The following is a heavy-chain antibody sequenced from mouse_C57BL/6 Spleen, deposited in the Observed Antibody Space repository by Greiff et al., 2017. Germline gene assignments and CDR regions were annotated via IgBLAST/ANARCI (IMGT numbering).Heavy chain of an antibody. CDR3: ARDYDGYMYYFDY. CDR2: ISYDGSN. Sequence: EVQLLESGPGLVKPSPSLSLTCSVTGYSITSGYYWNWIRQFPGNKLEWMGYISYDGSNNYNPSLKNRISITRDTSKNQFFLKLNSVTTEDTATYYCARDYDGYMYYFDYWGQGTTLTVSS. CDR1: GYSITSGYY. D-gene: IGHD2-3*01. J-gene: IGHJ2*01. V-gene: IGHV3-6*01.